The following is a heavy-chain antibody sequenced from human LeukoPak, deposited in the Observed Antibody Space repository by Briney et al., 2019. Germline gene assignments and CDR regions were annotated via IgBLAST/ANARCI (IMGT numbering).Heavy chain of an antibody. CDR1: GGTFSSYA. CDR3: ARPLQMAALDAFDI. V-gene: IGHV1-69*04. D-gene: IGHD5-24*01. J-gene: IGHJ3*02. CDR2: IIPILGIA. Sequence: SVKVSCKASGGTFSSYAISWVRQAPGQGLGWMGRIIPILGIANYAQKFQGRVTITADKSTSTAYMELSSLRSEDTAVYYCARPLQMAALDAFDIWGQGTMVTVSS.